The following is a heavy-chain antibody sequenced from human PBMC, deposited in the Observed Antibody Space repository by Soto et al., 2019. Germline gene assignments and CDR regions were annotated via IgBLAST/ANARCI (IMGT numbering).Heavy chain of an antibody. J-gene: IGHJ5*02. D-gene: IGHD3-3*01. Sequence: TLSLTCAVYGGSVNGYYWNWIRQPPGKGLEWIGEINHTGGTHYNPSLKSRVTMSVDTSKNQFSLRLSSVTAADTAIYYCATRITVFGLLIPPFDPWGQGTQVTRLL. V-gene: IGHV4-34*01. CDR2: INHTGGT. CDR1: GGSVNGYY. CDR3: ATRITVFGLLIPPFDP.